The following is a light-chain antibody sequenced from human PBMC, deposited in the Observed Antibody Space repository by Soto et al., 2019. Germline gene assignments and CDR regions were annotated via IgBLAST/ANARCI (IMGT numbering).Light chain of an antibody. CDR2: DVS. Sequence: QSALTQPASVSGSHGQSITISCTGTSSDVGGYNYVSWYQQYPGKAPKLMIYDVSNRPSGVSNRFSGSKSGNTASLTISGLQAEDEADYYCTSYTTSSTLVFGTGTKVTVL. CDR1: SSDVGGYNY. J-gene: IGLJ1*01. V-gene: IGLV2-14*01. CDR3: TSYTTSSTLV.